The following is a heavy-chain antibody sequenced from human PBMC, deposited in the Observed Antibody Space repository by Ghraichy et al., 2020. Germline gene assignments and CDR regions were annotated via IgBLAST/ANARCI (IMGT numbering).Heavy chain of an antibody. CDR3: ARVGFYSTSPLDY. J-gene: IGHJ4*02. D-gene: IGHD6-6*01. V-gene: IGHV3-74*01. CDR1: GYIFSTDW. CDR2: INSDGIST. Sequence: GGSLRLSCAASGYIFSTDWMHWVRQAPQKGLVWVSRINSDGISTNYADSVKGRFTISRDNAKNTLYLQMNSLRAEDTGVYYCARVGFYSTSPLDYWGQGTLVTVSS.